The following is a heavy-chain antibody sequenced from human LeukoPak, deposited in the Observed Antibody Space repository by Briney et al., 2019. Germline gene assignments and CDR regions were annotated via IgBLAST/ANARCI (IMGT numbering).Heavy chain of an antibody. V-gene: IGHV4-30-2*01. Sequence: NPSETLSLTCAVSGGSISSGGYSWSWIRQPPGKGLEWIGYIYHSGSTYYNPSLKSRVTISVDRSKNQFSLKLSSVTAADTAVYYCARGSSWYIFDYWGQGTLVTVSS. CDR2: IYHSGST. J-gene: IGHJ4*02. CDR3: ARGSSWYIFDY. D-gene: IGHD6-13*01. CDR1: GGSISSGGYS.